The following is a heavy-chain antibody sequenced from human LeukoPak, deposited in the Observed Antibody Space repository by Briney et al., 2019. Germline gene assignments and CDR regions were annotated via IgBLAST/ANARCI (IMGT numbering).Heavy chain of an antibody. CDR1: GGSISSSNW. Sequence: SGTLSLTCAVCGGSISSSNWWSWVRPPPGKGLEWIGEIYHSGSTNYNPSLKSRVTISVDKSKDQFSLKLSSVTAAGTAVYYWARGGSSSWYGLLDYWGQGTLVTVSS. D-gene: IGHD6-13*01. CDR3: ARGGSSSWYGLLDY. V-gene: IGHV4-4*02. CDR2: IYHSGST. J-gene: IGHJ4*02.